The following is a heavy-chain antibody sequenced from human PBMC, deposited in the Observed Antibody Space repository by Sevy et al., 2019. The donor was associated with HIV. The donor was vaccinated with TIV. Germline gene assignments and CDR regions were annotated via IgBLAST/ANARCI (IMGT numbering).Heavy chain of an antibody. Sequence: GGSLRLSCAASGFIFSTYGIHWVRQAPGKGLEWVAVISYDGSEKNYADSVRGRFTISRDNSKITLYLQMNSLRVEDMAIYYCANMQGGSYTYYGMDVWGQGTTVTVSS. V-gene: IGHV3-30*18. CDR1: GFIFSTYG. J-gene: IGHJ6*02. CDR3: ANMQGGSYTYYGMDV. D-gene: IGHD3-16*01. CDR2: ISYDGSEK.